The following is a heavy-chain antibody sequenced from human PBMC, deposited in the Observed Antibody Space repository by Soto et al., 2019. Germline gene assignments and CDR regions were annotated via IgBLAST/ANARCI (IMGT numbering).Heavy chain of an antibody. D-gene: IGHD3-16*01. CDR1: GFSFTSFGVV. V-gene: IGHV2-5*02. CDR3: VHSDTDFGAFDV. J-gene: IGHJ3*01. CDR2: IYWDDDK. Sequence: QITLKESGPTLVRPTETLTLTCTFSGFSFTSFGVVVGWIRQPPGKALEWVAHIYWDDDKRLSPSLKTRVSINKVTPANEVVLTMTNMDPEDTATYYCVHSDTDFGAFDVWGQGTTVTVSS.